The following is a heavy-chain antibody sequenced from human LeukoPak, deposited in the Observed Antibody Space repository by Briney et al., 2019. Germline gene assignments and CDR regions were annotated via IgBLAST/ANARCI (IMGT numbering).Heavy chain of an antibody. V-gene: IGHV4-59*01. Sequence: SETLSLTCTVSGGSISSYYWSWIRQPPGKGLEWIGYIYYSGSTNYNPSLKSRVTISVDTSKNQFSLKLSSVTAADTAVYYCARDLDSSGWSLGAFDIWGQGTMVTVSS. D-gene: IGHD6-19*01. CDR3: ARDLDSSGWSLGAFDI. CDR1: GGSISSYY. J-gene: IGHJ3*02. CDR2: IYYSGST.